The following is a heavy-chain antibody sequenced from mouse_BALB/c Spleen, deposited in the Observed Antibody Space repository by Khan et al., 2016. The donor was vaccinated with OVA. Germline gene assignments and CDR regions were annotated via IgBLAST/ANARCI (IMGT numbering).Heavy chain of an antibody. J-gene: IGHJ4*01. V-gene: IGHV3-1*02. Sequence: EVKLLESGPDLVKPSQSLSRTCTVTGYSMTSGYSWHWIRQFPGNKLEWMGYIHYSGSTNFNPYLNSRISFTRDTAKNQFFLLLNSVTTEVTGTYYGATGRQSLDPLDYWCQGTSYTVSS. CDR1: GYSMTSGYS. CDR3: ATGRQSLDPLDY. CDR2: IHYSGST. D-gene: IGHD3-1*01.